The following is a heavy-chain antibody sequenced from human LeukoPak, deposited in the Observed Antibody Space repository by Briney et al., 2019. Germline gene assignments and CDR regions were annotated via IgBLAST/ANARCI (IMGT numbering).Heavy chain of an antibody. CDR1: GGSISSGGYS. CDR3: ARDRGYSGYDYGNWFDP. CDR2: IYHSGST. J-gene: IGHJ5*02. D-gene: IGHD5-12*01. Sequence: PSQTLSLTCAVSGGSISSGGYSWSWIRQPPGKGLEWIGYIYHSGSTYYNPSLKSRVTISVDRSKSQFSLKLSSVTAADTAVYYCARDRGYSGYDYGNWFDPLGQGTLVTVSS. V-gene: IGHV4-30-2*01.